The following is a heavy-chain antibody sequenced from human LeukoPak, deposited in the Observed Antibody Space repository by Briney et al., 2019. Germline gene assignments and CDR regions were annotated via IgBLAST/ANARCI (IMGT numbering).Heavy chain of an antibody. Sequence: PGGSLRLSCAASGFTFSSYWMSWVRQAPGKGLEWVANIKQDGSEKYYVDSVKGRFTISRDNAKNTLYLQMNSLRAEDTAVYYCARVHLEWLLSLDYWGQGTLVTVSS. CDR1: GFTFSSYW. CDR2: IKQDGSEK. J-gene: IGHJ4*02. D-gene: IGHD3-3*01. V-gene: IGHV3-7*01. CDR3: ARVHLEWLLSLDY.